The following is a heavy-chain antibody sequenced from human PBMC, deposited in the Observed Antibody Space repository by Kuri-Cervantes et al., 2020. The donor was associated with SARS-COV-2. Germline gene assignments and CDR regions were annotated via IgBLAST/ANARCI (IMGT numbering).Heavy chain of an antibody. Sequence: SCKASGYTFSSYAMHWVRQAPGKGLEWVAVILYDGSNKYYADSVKGRFTISRDNSKNTLYLQMNSLRAEDTAVYYCARDFNYYDSSANDYWGQGTLVTVSS. CDR1: GYTFSSYA. CDR3: ARDFNYYDSSANDY. D-gene: IGHD3-22*01. V-gene: IGHV3-30-3*01. CDR2: ILYDGSNK. J-gene: IGHJ4*02.